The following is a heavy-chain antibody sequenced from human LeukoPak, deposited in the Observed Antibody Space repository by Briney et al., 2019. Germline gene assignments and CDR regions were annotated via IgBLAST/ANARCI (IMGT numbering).Heavy chain of an antibody. CDR2: ISSDGITT. D-gene: IGHD6-19*01. Sequence: GGSLRLSCAASGFTLRSYWMHWVRQAPGKGLVWVSRISSDGITTTYADSVKGRFTISRDNAKNTLYLQMNSLRAEDTAPYFCARDPDRSGWSTFEYWGQGTLVTVSS. CDR3: ARDPDRSGWSTFEY. J-gene: IGHJ4*02. V-gene: IGHV3-74*01. CDR1: GFTLRSYW.